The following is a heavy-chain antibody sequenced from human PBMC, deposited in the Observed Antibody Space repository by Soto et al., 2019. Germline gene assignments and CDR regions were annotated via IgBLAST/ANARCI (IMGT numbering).Heavy chain of an antibody. V-gene: IGHV4-39*01. CDR2: IYYSGST. J-gene: IGHJ3*01. Sequence: ASETLSLTSPVSGGSISSSSYYWGWIRQPPGKGLEWIGSIYYSGSTYYNPSLKSRVTISVDTSKNQFSLKLSSVTAADTAVYYCARRAVAGPIDWGQGTMVTVSS. CDR3: ARRAVAGPID. D-gene: IGHD6-19*01. CDR1: GGSISSSSYY.